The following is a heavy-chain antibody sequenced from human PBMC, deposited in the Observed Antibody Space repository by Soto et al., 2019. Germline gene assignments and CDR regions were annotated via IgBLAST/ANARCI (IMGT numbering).Heavy chain of an antibody. Sequence: PSETLSLTCTVSGGSISSYYWSWIRQPPGKGLEWIGYIYYSGSTNYNPSLKSRVTISVDTSKNQFSLKLSSVTAADTAVYYCARQLNDFWSGYPNWFAPWGQGTLVTVSS. CDR2: IYYSGST. J-gene: IGHJ5*02. V-gene: IGHV4-59*01. CDR3: ARQLNDFWSGYPNWFAP. D-gene: IGHD3-3*01. CDR1: GGSISSYY.